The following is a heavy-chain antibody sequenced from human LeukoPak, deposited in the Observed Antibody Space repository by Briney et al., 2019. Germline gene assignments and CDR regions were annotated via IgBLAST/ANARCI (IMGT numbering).Heavy chain of an antibody. CDR1: GGSISSSSYY. CDR3: ARGYSYAYYFDC. V-gene: IGHV4-39*07. J-gene: IGHJ4*02. Sequence: SETLSLTCTVSGGSISSSSYYWGWIRQPPGKGLEWIGSIYYSGSTYYNPSLKGRVTISVDTSKNQFSLILSSVTAADTAVYYCARGYSYAYYFDCWGQGTLVTVSS. D-gene: IGHD5-18*01. CDR2: IYYSGST.